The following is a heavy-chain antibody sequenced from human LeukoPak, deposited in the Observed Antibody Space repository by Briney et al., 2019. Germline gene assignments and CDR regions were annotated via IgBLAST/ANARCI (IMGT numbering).Heavy chain of an antibody. Sequence: ASVKVSCKASGYTLTDYYMHWVRQPPGQGLEWVAWINSSSGATTYAQKFRATVTLTKTTTFNAAYMELSTLTSDGAAKYYSAREANSWYHSWGQGTLVTVSS. CDR2: INSSSGAT. J-gene: IGHJ4*02. V-gene: IGHV1-2*02. D-gene: IGHD2/OR15-2a*01. CDR1: GYTLTDYY. CDR3: AREANSWYHS.